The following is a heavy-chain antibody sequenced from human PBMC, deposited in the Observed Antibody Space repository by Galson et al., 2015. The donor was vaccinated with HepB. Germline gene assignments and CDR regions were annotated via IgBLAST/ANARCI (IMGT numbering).Heavy chain of an antibody. CDR2: LSGGGSSP. CDR1: GFSFSTLG. V-gene: IGHV3-23*01. D-gene: IGHD1-1*01. J-gene: IGHJ4*02. Sequence: SLRLSCAGSGFSFSTLGVSWVRQAPGKGLEWVSGLSGGGSSPQYADSVKGRFTISRDNSKNTVSLQMTSLRAEDTAVCYCAKGVNGLVRHFFDYWGQGTLVTVSS. CDR3: AKGVNGLVRHFFDY.